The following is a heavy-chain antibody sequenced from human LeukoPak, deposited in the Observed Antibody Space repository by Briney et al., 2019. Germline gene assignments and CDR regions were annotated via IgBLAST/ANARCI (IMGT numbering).Heavy chain of an antibody. CDR1: GFTFSNAW. D-gene: IGHD6-13*01. Sequence: GGSLRLSCAASGFTFSNAWMSWVRQAPEKGLEWVGRIKSKTDGGTTDYAAPVRGRFTISRDDSKNTLYLQMNSLKTEDTAVYYCTAYGYSSSWYPPGFDYWGQGTLVTVSS. V-gene: IGHV3-15*01. J-gene: IGHJ4*02. CDR3: TAYGYSSSWYPPGFDY. CDR2: IKSKTDGGTT.